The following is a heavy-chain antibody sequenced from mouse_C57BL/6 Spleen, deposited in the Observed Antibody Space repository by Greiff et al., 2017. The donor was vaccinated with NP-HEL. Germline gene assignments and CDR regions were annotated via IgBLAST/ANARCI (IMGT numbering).Heavy chain of an antibody. CDR1: GYTFTSYW. J-gene: IGHJ3*01. V-gene: IGHV1-53*01. D-gene: IGHD4-1*01. CDR2: INPSNGGT. Sequence: QVQLQQSGTELVKPGASVKLSCKASGYTFTSYWMHWVKQRPGQGLEWIGNINPSNGGTNYNEKFKSKATLTVDKSSSTAYMQLSSLTSEDSAVYYCASPPTNWERAWFAYWGQGTLVTVSA. CDR3: ASPPTNWERAWFAY.